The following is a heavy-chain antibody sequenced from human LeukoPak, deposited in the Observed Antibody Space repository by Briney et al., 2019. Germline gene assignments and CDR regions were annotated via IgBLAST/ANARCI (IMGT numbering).Heavy chain of an antibody. J-gene: IGHJ4*02. D-gene: IGHD6-19*01. CDR2: IWYDGSNE. CDR3: ARDPSSGWSGSCDY. V-gene: IGHV3-33*01. Sequence: GGSLRLSCAASGFTFSSYGMHWVRQAPGKGLEWVAVIWYDGSNEYYADSVKGRFTISRDNSKNTLYLQMNSLRAEDTAVYYCARDPSSGWSGSCDYWGQGTPVTVSS. CDR1: GFTFSSYG.